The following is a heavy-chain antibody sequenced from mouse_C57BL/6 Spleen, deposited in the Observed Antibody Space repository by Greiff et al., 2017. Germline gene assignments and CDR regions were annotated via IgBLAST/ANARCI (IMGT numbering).Heavy chain of an antibody. Sequence: EVKVVESGGGLVKPGGSLKLSCAASGFTFSDYGMHWVRQAPEKGLEWVAYISSGSSTIYYADTVKGRFTISRDNAKNTLFLQMTSLGSEDTAMYYCARDLKGYFDVWGTGTTVTVSS. CDR2: ISSGSSTI. D-gene: IGHD1-3*01. CDR3: ARDLKGYFDV. J-gene: IGHJ1*03. CDR1: GFTFSDYG. V-gene: IGHV5-17*01.